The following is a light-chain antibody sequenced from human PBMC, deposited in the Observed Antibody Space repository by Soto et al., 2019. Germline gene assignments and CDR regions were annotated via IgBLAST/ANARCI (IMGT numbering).Light chain of an antibody. CDR2: GAS. CDR1: QCVSSSY. Sequence: EIALTQSPGTLSLSPGERATLSCRASQCVSSSYLAWYQQKPGQAPRLLIYGASSRATGIPDRFSGSGSGTDFTLTISRLEPEDFAVYYCQQYGSSPWTFGQGTKVEIK. CDR3: QQYGSSPWT. J-gene: IGKJ1*01. V-gene: IGKV3-20*01.